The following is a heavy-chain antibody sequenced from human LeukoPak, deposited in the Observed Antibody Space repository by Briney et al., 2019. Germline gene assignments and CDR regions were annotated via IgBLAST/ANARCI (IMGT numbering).Heavy chain of an antibody. V-gene: IGHV3-21*01. Sequence: GGSLRLSCVASGLTFNTYSMSWVRQAPGKGLEWVSSISGSSSYIYYADSVKGRFTISRDNAKNSLYLQMNSLRDEDTAVYYCALMPGTSWGQGTLVPVSS. CDR1: GLTFNTYS. CDR2: ISGSSSYI. D-gene: IGHD6-13*01. J-gene: IGHJ4*02. CDR3: ALMPGTS.